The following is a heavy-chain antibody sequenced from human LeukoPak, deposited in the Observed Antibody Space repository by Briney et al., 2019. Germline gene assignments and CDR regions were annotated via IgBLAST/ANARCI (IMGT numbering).Heavy chain of an antibody. D-gene: IGHD2-15*01. J-gene: IGHJ3*01. V-gene: IGHV1-2*02. CDR1: GYNFSVYF. CDR2: MDPNSGDT. CDR3: ATKGGLTPNTLAM. Sequence: APVKVSCKGSGYNFSVYFMHWVRQAPGQGLESMGWMDPNSGDTIYAPKFQGRVSMTRDTSITTAYMELSSLTFDDSAIYYCATKGGLTPNTLAMWGHGTMVTVSS.